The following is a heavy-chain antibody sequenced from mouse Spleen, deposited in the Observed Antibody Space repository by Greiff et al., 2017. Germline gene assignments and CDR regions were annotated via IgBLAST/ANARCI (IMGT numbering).Heavy chain of an antibody. CDR2: IWSDGST. Sequence: QVQLKESGPGLVAPSQSLSITCTISGFSLTSYGVHWVRQPPGKGLEWLVVIWSDGSTTYNSALKSRLSISKDNSKSQVFLKMNSLQTDDTAMYYCARHDGNYGYFDVWGAGTTVTVSS. J-gene: IGHJ1*01. V-gene: IGHV2-6-1*01. CDR1: GFSLTSYG. CDR3: ARHDGNYGYFDV. D-gene: IGHD2-1*01.